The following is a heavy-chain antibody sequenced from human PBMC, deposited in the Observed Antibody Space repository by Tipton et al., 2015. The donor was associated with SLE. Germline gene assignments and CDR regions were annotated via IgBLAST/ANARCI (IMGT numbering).Heavy chain of an antibody. D-gene: IGHD6-6*01. CDR1: GDSVSSNSAA. CDR2: TYYRSKWYN. CDR3: AIEEQLVDLFYTGMYV. Sequence: GPVKPSQTLSLTCGISGDSVSSNSAAWNWIRQSPSRGLEWQGRTYYRSKWYNDYAISVKSRITINPDTSRNHFSLHLNSVTPEDTAVYYCAIEEQLVDLFYTGMYVWGQGTTVTVSS. V-gene: IGHV6-1*01. J-gene: IGHJ6*02.